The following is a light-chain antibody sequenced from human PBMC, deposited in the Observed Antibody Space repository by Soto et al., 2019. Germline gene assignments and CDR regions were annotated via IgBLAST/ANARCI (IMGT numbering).Light chain of an antibody. J-gene: IGLJ2*01. CDR3: QSYDSSLSNSVI. CDR2: GNS. V-gene: IGLV1-40*01. Sequence: QSVLTQPPSVSGAPGQRVTISCTGSSSNIGAGYDVHWYRQLPGSAPQLLIHGNSNRPSGVPDRFSGSKSGPSASLAITGLQAEDEADYYCQSYDSSLSNSVIFGGGTHLTVL. CDR1: SSNIGAGYD.